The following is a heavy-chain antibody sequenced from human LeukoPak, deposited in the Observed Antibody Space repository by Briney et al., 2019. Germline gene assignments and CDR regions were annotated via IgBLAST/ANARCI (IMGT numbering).Heavy chain of an antibody. D-gene: IGHD5-24*01. CDR2: ISSSSSYI. Sequence: GGSLRLSCAASGITFSSYSMNWVRQAPGKGLEWVSSISSSSSYIYYADSVKGRFTISRDNAKNSLYLQMNSLRAKDTAVYYCAWRSGWHDAFDIWGQGTMVTVSS. CDR3: AWRSGWHDAFDI. CDR1: GITFSSYS. J-gene: IGHJ3*02. V-gene: IGHV3-21*01.